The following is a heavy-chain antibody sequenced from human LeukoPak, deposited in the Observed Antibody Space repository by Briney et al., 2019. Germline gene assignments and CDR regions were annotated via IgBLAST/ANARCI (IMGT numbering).Heavy chain of an antibody. CDR2: IKEDGSEK. V-gene: IGHV3-7*03. J-gene: IGHJ3*02. CDR3: AREGGIVYLGAFDI. D-gene: IGHD1-26*01. CDR1: GFTFGNYW. Sequence: GGSLRLFCAASGFTFGNYWMNWVRQAPGKGLEWVANIKEDGSEKFYVDSVKGRFTISRDNAKNSLSLQMNSLRAEDTAVYYCAREGGIVYLGAFDIWGQGTMVTVSS.